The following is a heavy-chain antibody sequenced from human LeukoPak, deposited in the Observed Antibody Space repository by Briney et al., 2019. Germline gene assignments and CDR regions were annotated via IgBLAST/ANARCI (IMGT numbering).Heavy chain of an antibody. CDR1: GFTFSSYA. CDR3: ARDLHTYYYGSGNYCALDV. Sequence: PGGSLRLSCAASGFTFSSYAMSWVRQAQGRGLEWVSATSGSGGSTYYADSVRGRFTFSRDNAKNTLYLQMNSLRAEDTAIYFCARDLHTYYYGSGNYCALDVWGQGTTVTVSS. V-gene: IGHV3-23*01. D-gene: IGHD3-10*01. J-gene: IGHJ6*02. CDR2: TSGSGGST.